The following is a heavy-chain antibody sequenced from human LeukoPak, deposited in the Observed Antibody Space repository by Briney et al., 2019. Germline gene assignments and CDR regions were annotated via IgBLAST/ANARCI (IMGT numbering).Heavy chain of an antibody. CDR2: IKSTLDGGTT. CDR1: GFTFSNMW. Sequence: GGSLRLSCEASGFTFSNMWMAWVRQAPGKGLEWVGRIKSTLDGGTTDYAAPVKGRFIISRDDSRKTLYLQMNSLKIGDTAVYYCTTDAAVLRYFDWSSAGDVSDIWGQGTTVTISS. J-gene: IGHJ6*02. CDR3: TTDAAVLRYFDWSSAGDVSDI. D-gene: IGHD3-9*01. V-gene: IGHV3-15*01.